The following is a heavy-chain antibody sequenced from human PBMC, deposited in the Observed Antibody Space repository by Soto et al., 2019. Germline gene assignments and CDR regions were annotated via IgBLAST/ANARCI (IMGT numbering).Heavy chain of an antibody. D-gene: IGHD4-17*01. J-gene: IGHJ5*01. CDR1: GGSISSGGYY. V-gene: IGHV4-31*01. Sequence: SETLSLTCTVSGGSISSGGYYWSWIRQHPGKGLEWIGYIYYSGSTYYNPSLKSQVTISVDTSKNQFSLKLSSVTAADTAVYYCARSSQSTVTIFASWGQGTPVPVSP. CDR2: IYYSGST. CDR3: ARSSQSTVTIFAS.